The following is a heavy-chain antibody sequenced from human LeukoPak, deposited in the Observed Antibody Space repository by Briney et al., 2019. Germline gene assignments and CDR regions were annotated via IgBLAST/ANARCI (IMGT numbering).Heavy chain of an antibody. J-gene: IGHJ5*02. CDR3: ARGGAIGYSYGYNWFDP. CDR2: ISSSGSTI. Sequence: QSGGSLRLSCAPAGFTFGSYSTNWVRPAPGEGLEWVSYISSSGSTIYYADSVKGRFTISRDNAKNSLYLQMNSLRAEDTAVYYCARGGAIGYSYGYNWFDPWGQGTLVTVSS. CDR1: GFTFGSYS. D-gene: IGHD5-18*01. V-gene: IGHV3-48*04.